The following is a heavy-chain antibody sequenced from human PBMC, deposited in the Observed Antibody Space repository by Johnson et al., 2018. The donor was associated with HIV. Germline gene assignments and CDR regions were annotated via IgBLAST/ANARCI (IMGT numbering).Heavy chain of an antibody. CDR3: ARTLKWELGLPDWDSFDI. J-gene: IGHJ3*02. CDR2: ISWNGGST. CDR1: GFTLDDYT. Sequence: VQLVESGGGVVLPGESLRLSCAASGFTLDDYTMHWVRQAPGKGLEWVSLISWNGGSTYSADSVNGRFTISRDNAKNSLYLQMNSLRAEDTALYYCARTLKWELGLPDWDSFDIWGQGTMVTVSA. D-gene: IGHD1-26*01. V-gene: IGHV3-43*01.